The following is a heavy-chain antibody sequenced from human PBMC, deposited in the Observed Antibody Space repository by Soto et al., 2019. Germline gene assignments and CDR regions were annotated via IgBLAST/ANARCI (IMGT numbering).Heavy chain of an antibody. Sequence: SETLSLTCTVSRGSISSSGYYWGWIRQPPGKGLEWIGSIYYSGNSYYTPSLKSRVSISVDTSKNQFSLKLSSVTAADTAVYYCVRHAQWIIRAYWGQGSLVTVSS. CDR3: VRHAQWIIRAY. CDR1: RGSISSSGYY. J-gene: IGHJ4*02. D-gene: IGHD5-12*01. CDR2: IYYSGNS. V-gene: IGHV4-39*01.